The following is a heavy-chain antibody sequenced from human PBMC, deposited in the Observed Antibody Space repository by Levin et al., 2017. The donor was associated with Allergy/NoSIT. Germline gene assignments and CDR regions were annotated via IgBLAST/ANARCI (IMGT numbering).Heavy chain of an antibody. CDR3: ARDPGIAAVGEQSFQH. J-gene: IGHJ1*01. Sequence: ASVKVSCKASGYTFSDFYMYWVRRAPGQGLEWMGWVNPKNGVTHYARKFQGRVTMTRDTSIGTAYMELMRLRSDDTAVYYCARDPGIAAVGEQSFQHWGQGSLVTVSS. V-gene: IGHV1-2*02. CDR2: VNPKNGVT. D-gene: IGHD6-13*01. CDR1: GYTFSDFY.